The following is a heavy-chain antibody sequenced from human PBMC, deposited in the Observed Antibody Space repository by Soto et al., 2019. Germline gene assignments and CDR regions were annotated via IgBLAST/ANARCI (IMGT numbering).Heavy chain of an antibody. CDR3: AREGSGSYYRGFDY. J-gene: IGHJ4*02. Sequence: QVQLQESGPGLVKPSQTLSLTCTVSGGSISSGGYYWSWIRQHPGKGLEWIGYIYYSGSTYYNPSLKSRVTISVDTSKNQFSLKLSSVTAADTAAYYCAREGSGSYYRGFDYWGQGTLVTVSS. CDR2: IYYSGST. V-gene: IGHV4-31*03. D-gene: IGHD3-10*01. CDR1: GGSISSGGYY.